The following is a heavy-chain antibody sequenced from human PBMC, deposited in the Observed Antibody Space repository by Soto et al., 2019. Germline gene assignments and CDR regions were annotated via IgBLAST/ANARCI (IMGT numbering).Heavy chain of an antibody. Sequence: LSLTCTVSGGSISSGGYYWSWIRQHPGKGLEWIGYIYYSGSTYYNPSLKSRVTISVDTSKNQFSLKLSSVTAADTAVYYCARGEYYCSSTSCYREYYYYYGMDVWGQGTTVTAP. J-gene: IGHJ6*02. CDR2: IYYSGST. CDR1: GGSISSGGYY. CDR3: ARGEYYCSSTSCYREYYYYYGMDV. D-gene: IGHD2-2*02. V-gene: IGHV4-31*03.